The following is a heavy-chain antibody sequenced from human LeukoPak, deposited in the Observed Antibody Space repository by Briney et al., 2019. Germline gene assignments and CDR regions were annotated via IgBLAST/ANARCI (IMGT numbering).Heavy chain of an antibody. V-gene: IGHV4-39*07. CDR1: GGSISSSSYY. CDR2: IYYSGST. D-gene: IGHD3-10*01. J-gene: IGHJ4*02. Sequence: PSETLSLTCTVSGGSISSSSYYWGWIRQPPGKGLEWIGSIYYSGSTNYNPSLKSRVTISVDTSKNQFSLKLCSVTAADTAVYYCARGDTMGGDFDYWGQGTLVTVSS. CDR3: ARGDTMGGDFDY.